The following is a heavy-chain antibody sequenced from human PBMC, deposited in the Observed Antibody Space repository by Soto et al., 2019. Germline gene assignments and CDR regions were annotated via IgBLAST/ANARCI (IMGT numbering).Heavy chain of an antibody. D-gene: IGHD5-12*01. Sequence: ASVKVSCKASGYTFTSYAMHWVRQAPGQGLEWMGWMNPNSGNTGYAQKFQGRVTMTRNTSISTAYMELSSLRSDDTAVYYCERGKWLRNWDYWGQGTLVTVSS. CDR3: ERGKWLRNWDY. J-gene: IGHJ4*02. CDR1: GYTFTSYA. CDR2: MNPNSGNT. V-gene: IGHV1-8*02.